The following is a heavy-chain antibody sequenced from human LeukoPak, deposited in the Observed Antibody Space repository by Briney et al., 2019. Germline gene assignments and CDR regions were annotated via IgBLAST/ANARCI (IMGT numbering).Heavy chain of an antibody. J-gene: IGHJ4*02. D-gene: IGHD5-18*01. CDR1: GFTFSDYY. Sequence: PGGSLRLSCAASGFTFSDYYMSWIRQAPGKGLEWVSYISSSGSTIYYADSVKGRFTISRDNAKNSLYLQMNSLRAEDTAGYYCARGFRRGYSYGYNFDYWGQGTLVTVSS. V-gene: IGHV3-11*04. CDR3: ARGFRRGYSYGYNFDY. CDR2: ISSSGSTI.